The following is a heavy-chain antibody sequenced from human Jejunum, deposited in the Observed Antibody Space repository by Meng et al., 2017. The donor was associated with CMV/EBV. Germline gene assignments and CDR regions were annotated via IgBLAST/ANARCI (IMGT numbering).Heavy chain of an antibody. CDR3: ARGRGYFYGMDV. CDR2: ISYDGSDK. V-gene: IGHV3-30*14. CDR1: GFTFRSYA. Sequence: SGFTFRSYAIHWVRQAPGKGLEWVALISYDGSDKYYADSVQGRFTISRDNSKNTLYLQMNSLRAEDTAVYYCARGRGYFYGMDVWGQGTTVTVSS. J-gene: IGHJ6*02.